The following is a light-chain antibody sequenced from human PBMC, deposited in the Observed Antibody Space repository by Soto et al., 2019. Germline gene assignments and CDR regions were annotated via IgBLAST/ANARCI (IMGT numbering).Light chain of an antibody. CDR1: QNVSSSY. CDR3: QQYGSSPRT. Sequence: EIVLTPSPGTLSLSPGERATLSCRASQNVSSSYLAWYQQKPGQAPRLLIYGASSRATGIPDRFSGRGSGTDFTLTISRLEPEDFAVYYCQQYGSSPRTFGQGTRWIS. J-gene: IGKJ1*01. V-gene: IGKV3-20*01. CDR2: GAS.